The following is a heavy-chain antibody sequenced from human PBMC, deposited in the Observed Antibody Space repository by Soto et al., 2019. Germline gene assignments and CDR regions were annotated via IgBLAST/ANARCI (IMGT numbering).Heavy chain of an antibody. Sequence: GGSLRLSCAASGFNFRSYARSWVRQAPGKGLEWVSAISGSGGSTYYADSVKGRFTISGDNSKNTLYLQMNSLRAEDTAVYYCAKDGEWLSSYYYYGMDVWGQGTTVTVSS. CDR3: AKDGEWLSSYYYYGMDV. V-gene: IGHV3-23*01. J-gene: IGHJ6*02. D-gene: IGHD3-3*01. CDR1: GFNFRSYA. CDR2: ISGSGGST.